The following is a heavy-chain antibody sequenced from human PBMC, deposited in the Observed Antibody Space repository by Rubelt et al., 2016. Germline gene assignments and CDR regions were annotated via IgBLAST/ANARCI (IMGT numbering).Heavy chain of an antibody. CDR2: INGGNGNT. J-gene: IGHJ4*02. V-gene: IGHV1-3*01. D-gene: IGHD2-15*01. CDR3: AGVTNVGVRVIDD. Sequence: QVQLVQSGAEVKKPGASVKVSCKASGYTFTTYAMHWVRQAPGQGLEWMGWINGGNGNTKYSQKFQGRVTLTRDTTPTTAYMELSSLRFEDTAVYCCAGVTNVGVRVIDDWGQGTLVAVSS. CDR1: GYTFTTYA.